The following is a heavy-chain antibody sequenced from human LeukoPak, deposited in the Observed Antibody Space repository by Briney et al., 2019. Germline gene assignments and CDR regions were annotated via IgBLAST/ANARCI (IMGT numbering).Heavy chain of an antibody. J-gene: IGHJ2*01. CDR1: GFTLSSYA. CDR3: AKIMVLGVVRYFDL. V-gene: IGHV3-23*01. D-gene: IGHD3-3*01. Sequence: GGSLSLSCAASGFTLSSYAMSWVRQAPGKGLEWVSVISGSGGSTYYADSVKGRFTISRDNSKNTLYLQMNSLRAEDTAVYYCAKIMVLGVVRYFDLWGRGTLVTVSS. CDR2: ISGSGGST.